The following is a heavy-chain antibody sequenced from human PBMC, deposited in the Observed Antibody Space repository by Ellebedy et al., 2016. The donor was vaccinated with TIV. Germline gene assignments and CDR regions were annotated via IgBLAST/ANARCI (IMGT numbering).Heavy chain of an antibody. CDR2: IIPSLGLGTV. Sequence: AASVKVSCKSSGGTFSSYAITWVRQAPGQGLEWMGGIIPSLGLGTVKIVQKFQDRVTISADISTSTTYMDLIRLTSDDTAGYYCATFVAGAGQFDHWGQGTLVTVSS. CDR1: GGTFSSYA. V-gene: IGHV1-69*06. D-gene: IGHD6-19*01. CDR3: ATFVAGAGQFDH. J-gene: IGHJ4*02.